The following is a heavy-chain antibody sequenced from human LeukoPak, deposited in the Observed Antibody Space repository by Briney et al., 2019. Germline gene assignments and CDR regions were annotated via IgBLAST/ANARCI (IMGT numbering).Heavy chain of an antibody. CDR1: GGSVGGYY. V-gene: IGHV4-34*01. J-gene: IGHJ5*02. CDR2: INHSGST. Sequence: SETLSLTCAVYGGSVGGYYWSWIRQPPGKGLEWIGEINHSGSTNYNPSLKSRVTISVDTSKNQFSLKLSSVTAADTAVYYCARVIVGATNWFDPWGQGTLVTVSS. CDR3: ARVIVGATNWFDP. D-gene: IGHD1-26*01.